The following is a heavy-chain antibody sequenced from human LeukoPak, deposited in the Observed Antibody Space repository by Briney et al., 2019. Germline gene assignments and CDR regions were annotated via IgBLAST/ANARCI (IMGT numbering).Heavy chain of an antibody. CDR3: ARDLRYYDFWSGPSRRYYYYMDV. CDR2: IIPIFGTA. D-gene: IGHD3-3*01. Sequence: SVKVSCKASGGTFSSYAISWVRQAPGQGLEWTGGIIPIFGTANYAQKFQGRVTITTDESTSTAYMELSSLRSEDTAVYYCARDLRYYDFWSGPSRRYYYYMDVWGKGTTVTVSS. V-gene: IGHV1-69*05. J-gene: IGHJ6*03. CDR1: GGTFSSYA.